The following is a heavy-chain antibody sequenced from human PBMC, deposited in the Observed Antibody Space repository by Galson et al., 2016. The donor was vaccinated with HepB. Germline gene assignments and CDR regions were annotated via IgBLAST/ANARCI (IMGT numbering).Heavy chain of an antibody. V-gene: IGHV1-46*02. D-gene: IGHD5-12*01. Sequence: SVKVSCKASGYTFNNYYMHWVRQAPGQGPEWMGIINPSGDSTTYAQKFHGRVTMTRDTSTSTAYMELISLTSEDTAVYYCARVGEDIVATTAGFEHGGQGTLVTVSS. CDR3: ARVGEDIVATTAGFEH. CDR1: GYTFNNYY. CDR2: INPSGDST. J-gene: IGHJ4*02.